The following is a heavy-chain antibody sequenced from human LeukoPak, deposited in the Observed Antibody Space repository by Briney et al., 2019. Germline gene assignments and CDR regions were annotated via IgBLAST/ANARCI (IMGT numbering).Heavy chain of an antibody. CDR3: AKVPRITIFGVVIYYFDY. Sequence: PGRSLRLSCAASGFTFSSYGMHWVRQAPGKGLEWVAVIWYDGSNKYYADSVKGRFTISRDNSKNTLYLQMNSLRAEDTAVYYCAKVPRITIFGVVIYYFDYWGQGTLVTVSS. CDR2: IWYDGSNK. CDR1: GFTFSSYG. D-gene: IGHD3-3*01. V-gene: IGHV3-33*06. J-gene: IGHJ4*02.